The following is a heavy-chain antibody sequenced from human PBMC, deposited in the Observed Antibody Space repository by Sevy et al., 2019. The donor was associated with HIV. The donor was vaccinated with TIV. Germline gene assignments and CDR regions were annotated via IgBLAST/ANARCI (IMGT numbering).Heavy chain of an antibody. J-gene: IGHJ4*02. Sequence: ASVKVSCKASGYTFTSYGISWVRQAPGQGLEWMGWISAYNGNTNYAQKLQGRVTMTTDTSTSTAYMELRSLRSDDTAVYYWARENMITFGGVIVIRPFNYWGQGTLVTVSS. V-gene: IGHV1-18*04. CDR3: ARENMITFGGVIVIRPFNY. CDR1: GYTFTSYG. D-gene: IGHD3-16*02. CDR2: ISAYNGNT.